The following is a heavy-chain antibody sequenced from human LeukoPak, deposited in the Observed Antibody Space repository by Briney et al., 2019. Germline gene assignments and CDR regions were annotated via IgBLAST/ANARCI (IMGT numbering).Heavy chain of an antibody. CDR1: GFTFDDYA. Sequence: GRSLRLSCAVSGFTFDDYAMHWVRQVPGKGLEWVSGINWNSDSIGYADSVKGRFTISRDNAKKSLYLQMNSLRADDTAFYYYAKDVAPYYYDSTGYPENWGQGTLVTVSS. CDR3: AKDVAPYYYDSTGYPEN. J-gene: IGHJ4*02. CDR2: INWNSDSI. D-gene: IGHD3-22*01. V-gene: IGHV3-9*01.